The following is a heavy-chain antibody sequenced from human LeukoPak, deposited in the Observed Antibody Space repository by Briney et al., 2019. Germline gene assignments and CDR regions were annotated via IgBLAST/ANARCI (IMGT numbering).Heavy chain of an antibody. D-gene: IGHD2-2*01. CDR2: ISGSGSGGST. CDR1: GFTFSSSA. J-gene: IGHJ6*03. Sequence: GGSLRLSCVVSGFTFSSSAMSWVRQAPGKGLEWVSSISGSGSGGSTYYADSVKGRFTISRDNSKNTLYLQMNSLRAEDTAVYYCAKDATAVPGTVYMDVWGKGTTVTISS. CDR3: AKDATAVPGTVYMDV. V-gene: IGHV3-23*01.